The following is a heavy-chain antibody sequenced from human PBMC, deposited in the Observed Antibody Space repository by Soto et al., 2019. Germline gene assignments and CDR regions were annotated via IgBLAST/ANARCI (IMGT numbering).Heavy chain of an antibody. J-gene: IGHJ5*01. CDR2: IYYTGST. CDR1: GVSITSYF. D-gene: IGHD3-10*01. Sequence: QVQLQESGPGLVKPSETLSLTCTVTGVSITSYFWSWIRQPPGRGLEWIGYIYYTGSTNYNPSLKSRVSMSVDTSKNQFSLRLSSVTAADTAFYYCARAYYGSAHWIDSWGQGTLVTVSS. CDR3: ARAYYGSAHWIDS. V-gene: IGHV4-59*01.